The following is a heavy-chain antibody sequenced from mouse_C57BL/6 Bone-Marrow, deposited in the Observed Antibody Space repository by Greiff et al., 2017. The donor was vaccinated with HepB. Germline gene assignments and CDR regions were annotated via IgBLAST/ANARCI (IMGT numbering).Heavy chain of an antibody. V-gene: IGHV6-6*01. CDR3: TRGLRAGYAMDY. CDR1: GFTFSDAW. J-gene: IGHJ4*01. D-gene: IGHD2-4*01. Sequence: EVQLVESGGGLVQPGGSMKLSCAASGFTFSDAWMDWVRQSPEKGLEWVAEIRNKANNHATYYAESVKGRFTISRDDSKSSVYLQMNSLRAEDTGIYYCTRGLRAGYAMDYWGQGTSVTVSS. CDR2: IRNKANNHAT.